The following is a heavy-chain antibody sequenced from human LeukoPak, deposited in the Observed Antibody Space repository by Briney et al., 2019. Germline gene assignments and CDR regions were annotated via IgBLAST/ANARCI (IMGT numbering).Heavy chain of an antibody. J-gene: IGHJ6*02. CDR2: ISGNGGRK. Sequence: PGGSLLLSCAASGFSFSSYAMGWVRPAPGKGLEWVSAISGNGGRKYYADSEKGRFTIYRDNSKNTLYLQMNSLRAEDTAVYYCAKSSSYGMDVGGQGTTVTVSS. D-gene: IGHD2-2*01. CDR1: GFSFSSYA. V-gene: IGHV3-23*01. CDR3: AKSSSYGMDV.